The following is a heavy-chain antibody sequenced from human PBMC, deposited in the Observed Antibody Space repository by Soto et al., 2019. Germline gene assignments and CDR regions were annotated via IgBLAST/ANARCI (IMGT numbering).Heavy chain of an antibody. CDR2: ISSSSSTI. J-gene: IGHJ6*03. D-gene: IGHD2-2*01. CDR3: ARDNVLVGYCSSTSCFNPPSWDYYMDV. Sequence: GESLKISCAASGFTFSSYSMNWVRQAPGKGLEWVSYISSSSSTIYYADSVKGRFTISRDNAKNSLYLQMNSLRAEDTAVYYCARDNVLVGYCSSTSCFNPPSWDYYMDVWGKGTTVTVSS. V-gene: IGHV3-48*01. CDR1: GFTFSSYS.